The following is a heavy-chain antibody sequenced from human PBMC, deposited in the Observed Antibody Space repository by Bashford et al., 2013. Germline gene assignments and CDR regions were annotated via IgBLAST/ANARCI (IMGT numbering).Heavy chain of an antibody. CDR1: GYTFTSYA. V-gene: IGHV1-3*01. Sequence: ASVKVSCKASGYTFTSYAMHWVRQAPGQRLEWMGWINAGNGNTKYSQKFQGRVTITRDTSASTAYMELSSLRSEDTAVYYCAREGIVVVGFDYWGQGTLVTVSS. CDR3: AREGIVVVGFDY. CDR2: INAGNGNT. D-gene: IGHD3-22*01. J-gene: IGHJ4*02.